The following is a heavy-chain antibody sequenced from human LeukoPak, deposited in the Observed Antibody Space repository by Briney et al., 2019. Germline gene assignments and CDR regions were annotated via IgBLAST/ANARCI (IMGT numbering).Heavy chain of an antibody. CDR3: ARVRPDIAAAGENWFDP. V-gene: IGHV4-39*07. CDR1: GGSISSSSYY. CDR2: IYYSGST. D-gene: IGHD6-13*01. J-gene: IGHJ5*02. Sequence: PSETLSLTCTVSGGSISSSSYYWGWIRQPPGKGLEWIGSIYYSGSTYYNPSLKSRVTISVDTSKNQFSLKLSSVTAADTAVYYCARVRPDIAAAGENWFDPWGQGTLVTVSS.